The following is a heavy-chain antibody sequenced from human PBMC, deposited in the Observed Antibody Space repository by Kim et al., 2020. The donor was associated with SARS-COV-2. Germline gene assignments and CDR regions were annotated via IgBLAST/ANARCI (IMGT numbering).Heavy chain of an antibody. CDR3: ARQHCTGGACYSRRYFGMDV. Sequence: SETLSLTCTVSGASISSGDYFWGWIRQPPGKGLEWIGIIYYNGDVFFNPSLKSRVTISVDTSKNQFSLKLSSVTAADTAVYYCARQHCTGGACYSRRYFGMDVWGQGTTVTVSS. D-gene: IGHD2-8*02. J-gene: IGHJ6*02. CDR1: GASISSGDYF. V-gene: IGHV4-39*01. CDR2: IYYNGDV.